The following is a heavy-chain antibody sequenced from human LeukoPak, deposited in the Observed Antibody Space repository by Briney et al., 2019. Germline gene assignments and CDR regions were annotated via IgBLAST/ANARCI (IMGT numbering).Heavy chain of an antibody. CDR1: GGSISSYD. J-gene: IGHJ3*02. CDR3: ARGDSSGWYTTHAFDI. V-gene: IGHV4-59*01. D-gene: IGHD6-19*01. CDR2: IYYSGST. Sequence: SETLSLTCTVSGGSISSYDWSWIRQPPGKGLEWIGYIYYSGSTNYNPSLKSRVTISVDTSKNQFSLRLSSVTAADTAVYYCARGDSSGWYTTHAFDIWGQGTMVTVSS.